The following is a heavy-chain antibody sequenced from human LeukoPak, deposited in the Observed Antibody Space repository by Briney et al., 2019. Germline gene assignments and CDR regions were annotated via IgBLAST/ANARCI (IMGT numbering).Heavy chain of an antibody. CDR2: TYYRSKWYN. CDR3: ARTTFTTFVNWFDP. D-gene: IGHD1-1*01. CDR1: GDSVSGKSAA. Sequence: SQTLSLTCAISGDSVSGKSAAWNWIRQSPSRGLEWLGRTYYRSKWYNDYAVSVKSRITINPDTSKNQFSLQMSSVTPEDTAVYFCARTTFTTFVNWFDPWGQGTLVTVSS. V-gene: IGHV6-1*01. J-gene: IGHJ5*02.